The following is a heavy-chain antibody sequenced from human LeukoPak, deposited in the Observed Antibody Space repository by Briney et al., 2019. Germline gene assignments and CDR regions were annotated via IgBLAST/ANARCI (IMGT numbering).Heavy chain of an antibody. Sequence: SETLSLTCTVSGGSVSSGSYYWSWIRQPPGKGLEWIGYIYYSGSTNYNPSLKSRVTISVDTSKNQFSLKLSSVTVADTAVYYCARVTYYDILTGYYIPAFDYWGQGTLVTVSS. V-gene: IGHV4-61*01. J-gene: IGHJ4*02. CDR3: ARVTYYDILTGYYIPAFDY. CDR2: IYYSGST. CDR1: GGSVSSGSYY. D-gene: IGHD3-9*01.